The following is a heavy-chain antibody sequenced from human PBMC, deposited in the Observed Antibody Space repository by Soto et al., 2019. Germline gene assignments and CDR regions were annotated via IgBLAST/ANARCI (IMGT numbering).Heavy chain of an antibody. CDR1: GGSICSSNW. CDR3: AGDRWIGDYRMDV. V-gene: IGHV4-4*02. J-gene: IGHJ6*02. D-gene: IGHD3-16*01. Sequence: SETLSLTCAVSGGSICSSNWWSWVRQPPGKGLVWIGEIDHSRSTNYNPSLKSRLTISVNKSKNQFSLKRSSVTTADTAVYYGAGDRWIGDYRMDVWGQGTTVTVSS. CDR2: IDHSRST.